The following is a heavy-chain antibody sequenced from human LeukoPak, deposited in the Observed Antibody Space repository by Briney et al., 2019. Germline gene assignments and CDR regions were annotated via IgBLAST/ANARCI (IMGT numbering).Heavy chain of an antibody. D-gene: IGHD6-19*01. CDR1: GFTFSSYE. J-gene: IGHJ3*02. CDR3: ARPDSSGWYGDAFDI. Sequence: GGSLRLSCAASGFTFSSYEMNWVRQAPGKGLEWVSYISSSGSTIYYADSVKGRFTISRDNAKNSLYLQMNSLRAEDTAVYYCARPDSSGWYGDAFDIWGQGTMVTVSS. CDR2: ISSSGSTI. V-gene: IGHV3-48*03.